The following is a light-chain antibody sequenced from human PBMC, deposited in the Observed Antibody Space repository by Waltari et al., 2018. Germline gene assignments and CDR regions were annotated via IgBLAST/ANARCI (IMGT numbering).Light chain of an antibody. Sequence: QSVLTQPPSASGTPGQRVTSPCSGSSSNPANTDLHWYQQLPGTAPKLLIYRSLQRPSGVPGRFSGSKSGTSASLAISGLRSEDEADYYCAAWDDSLTALMFGGGTKVTVL. CDR3: AAWDDSLTALM. J-gene: IGLJ3*02. V-gene: IGLV1-47*01. CDR2: RSL. CDR1: SSNPANTD.